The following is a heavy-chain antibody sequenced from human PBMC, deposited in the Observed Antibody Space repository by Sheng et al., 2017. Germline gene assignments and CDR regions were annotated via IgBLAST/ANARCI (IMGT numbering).Heavy chain of an antibody. D-gene: IGHD2-15*01. Sequence: QVQLQESGPGLVKPSETLSLTCTVSGGSISSYYWSWILQPAGKGLEWIGRIYTSGSTNYNPSLKSRVTMSVDTSKNQFSLKLSSVTAADTAVYYCARGPVVVAAHHYYFDYWGQGTLVTVSS. J-gene: IGHJ4*02. CDR1: GGSISSYY. CDR2: IYTSGST. CDR3: ARGPVVVAAHHYYFDY. V-gene: IGHV4-4*07.